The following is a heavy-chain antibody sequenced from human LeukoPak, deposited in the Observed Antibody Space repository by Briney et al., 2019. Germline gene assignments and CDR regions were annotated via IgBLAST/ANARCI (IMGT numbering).Heavy chain of an antibody. CDR3: ARDAGPGPNWFDP. Sequence: GGSLRLSCAASGFTFSSYAMHWVRQAPGKGLEWVAVISSDGSNKYYADSVKGRFTISRDNAKNSLYLQMDSLRAEDTAVYYCARDAGPGPNWFDPWGQGTLVTVSS. CDR1: GFTFSSYA. V-gene: IGHV3-30-3*01. J-gene: IGHJ5*02. CDR2: ISSDGSNK.